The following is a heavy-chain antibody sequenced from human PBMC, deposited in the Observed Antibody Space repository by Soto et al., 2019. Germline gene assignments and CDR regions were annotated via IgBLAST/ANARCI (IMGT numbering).Heavy chain of an antibody. J-gene: IGHJ5*02. V-gene: IGHV4-39*07. CDR1: GDSISTSNYY. Sequence: PSETLSLTCTVSGDSISTSNYYWSWIRQSPGKGLEWIGEMRHSGGTTYNPSLQNRVTISVDNSKNHLSLTLTSVTAADTAIYYCARCLHCSNGGRFDPWGQGALVTVSS. CDR2: MRHSGGT. CDR3: ARCLHCSNGGRFDP. D-gene: IGHD2-8*01.